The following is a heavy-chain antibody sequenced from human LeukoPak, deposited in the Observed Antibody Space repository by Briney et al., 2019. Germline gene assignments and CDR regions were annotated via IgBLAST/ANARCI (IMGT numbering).Heavy chain of an antibody. J-gene: IGHJ3*02. CDR2: IYYSGST. CDR1: GGSISSGGYY. V-gene: IGHV4-31*03. CDR3: AQTCSGGRCRAFDI. Sequence: SETLSLTCTVSGGSISSGGYYWSWIRQHPGKGLEWIGYIYYSGSTYYNPSLNSRVSISVGRSKNQFSLKLSSVTAADAAVYYCAQTCSGGRCRAFDIWGQGTKVTVSS. D-gene: IGHD2-15*01.